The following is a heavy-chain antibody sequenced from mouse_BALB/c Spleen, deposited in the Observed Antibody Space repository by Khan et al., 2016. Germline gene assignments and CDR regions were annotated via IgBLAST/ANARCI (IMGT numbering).Heavy chain of an antibody. CDR2: ISYDGSN. CDR1: GYSITSGYY. J-gene: IGHJ1*01. CDR3: ARGCPADDRYDWYFDV. V-gene: IGHV3-6*02. D-gene: IGHD2-14*01. Sequence: EVQLQESGPGLVKPSQSLSLTCSVTGYSITSGYYWNWIRQFPGNKLEWMGYISYDGSNNYNPSLKNRISITRDTSKNQFFLKLNSVTTEDTGTYNCARGCPADDRYDWYFDVWGAGTTVTVSS.